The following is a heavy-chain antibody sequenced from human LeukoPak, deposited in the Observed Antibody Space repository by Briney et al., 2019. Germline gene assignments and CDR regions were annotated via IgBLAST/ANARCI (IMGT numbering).Heavy chain of an antibody. V-gene: IGHV3-48*01. CDR1: GFTFSSYS. Sequence: PGGSLRLSCAASGFTFSSYSVNWVRQAPGKGLEWVSYISSSSSTIYYADSVKGRFTISRDNAKNSLYLQMNSLRAEDTAVYYCARAGRITYDAFDIWGQGTMVTVSS. J-gene: IGHJ3*02. CDR2: ISSSSSTI. CDR3: ARAGRITYDAFDI. D-gene: IGHD1-14*01.